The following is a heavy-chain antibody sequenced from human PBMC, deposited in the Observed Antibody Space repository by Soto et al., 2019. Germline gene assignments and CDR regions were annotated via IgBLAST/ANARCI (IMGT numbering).Heavy chain of an antibody. Sequence: LIXCCATSGFTFSSYAMSWVRQAPGKGLEWVSAISGSGGSTYYADSVKGRFTISRDNSKNTLYLQMNSLRAEDTAVYYCAKDLVGQLVNYYGMDVWGQGTTVTVSS. CDR1: GFTFSSYA. J-gene: IGHJ6*02. V-gene: IGHV3-23*01. CDR3: AKDLVGQLVNYYGMDV. D-gene: IGHD6-6*01. CDR2: ISGSGGST.